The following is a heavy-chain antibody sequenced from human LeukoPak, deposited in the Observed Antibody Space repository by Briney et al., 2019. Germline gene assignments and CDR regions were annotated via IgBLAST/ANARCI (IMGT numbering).Heavy chain of an antibody. CDR2: INPNSGGT. J-gene: IGHJ4*02. CDR1: GYTFTGYY. D-gene: IGHD2-8*01. Sequence: ASVTVSFTASGYTFTGYYVHWVRQAPGQGLEWMGRINPNSGGTDYAQKFQGRVTMTRDTSISTAYMELSRLRSDDTAVYYCTRLYCTNDVCSSFDYWGQGTLVTVSS. V-gene: IGHV1-2*06. CDR3: TRLYCTNDVCSSFDY.